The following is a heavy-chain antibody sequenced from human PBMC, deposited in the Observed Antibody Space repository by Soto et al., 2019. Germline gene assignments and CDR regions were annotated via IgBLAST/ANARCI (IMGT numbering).Heavy chain of an antibody. CDR1: GGTFSNYA. V-gene: IGHV1-69*01. Sequence: QVQLVQSGAEVTKPGSSVKVSCKDSGGTFSNYAISWVRQAPGQGLEGMGGIIPVFRTANYAQKFKDRLMIIPDESTTKAYMELRSLRSEDTDVYYCARDPAVYNCGWPGRSFDSWGQGTLVTVSS. CDR3: ARDPAVYNCGWPGRSFDS. D-gene: IGHD6-19*01. J-gene: IGHJ4*02. CDR2: IIPVFRTA.